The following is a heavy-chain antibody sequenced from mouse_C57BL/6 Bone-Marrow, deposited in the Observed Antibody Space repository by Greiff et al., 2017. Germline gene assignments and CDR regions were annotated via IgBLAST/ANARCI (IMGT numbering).Heavy chain of an antibody. CDR2: FYPGSGSI. CDR1: GYTFTEYT. CDR3: ARHEGEYYDGSSSWFAY. V-gene: IGHV1-62-2*01. D-gene: IGHD1-1*01. J-gene: IGHJ3*01. Sequence: QVQLKESGAELVKPGASVKLSCKASGYTFTEYTIHWVKQRSGQGLEWIGWFYPGSGSIKYNEKFKDKATLTADKSSSTVYMEFSRLTSEDSAVYFCARHEGEYYDGSSSWFAYWGQGTLVTVSA.